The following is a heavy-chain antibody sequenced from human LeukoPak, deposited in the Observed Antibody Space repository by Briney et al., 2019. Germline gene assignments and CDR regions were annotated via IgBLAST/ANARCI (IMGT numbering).Heavy chain of an antibody. CDR1: EFSVGSNY. J-gene: IGHJ4*02. V-gene: IGHV3-66*01. Sequence: GGSLRLSCAASEFSVGSNYMTWVRQAPGKGLEWVSLIYSGGSTYYADSVKGRFTISRDNSKNTLYLQMNSLRAEDTAVYYCANPYYDSSGYPAAFDYWGQGTLVTVSS. CDR2: IYSGGST. CDR3: ANPYYDSSGYPAAFDY. D-gene: IGHD3-22*01.